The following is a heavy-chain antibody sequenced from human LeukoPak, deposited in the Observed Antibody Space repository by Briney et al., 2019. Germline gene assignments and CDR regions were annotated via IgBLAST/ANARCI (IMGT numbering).Heavy chain of an antibody. V-gene: IGHV3-30*04. CDR2: ISYDGSNK. D-gene: IGHD4-17*01. J-gene: IGHJ4*02. CDR3: ARGSKSYGDYIRSRIHYFDY. Sequence: GGSLRLSCAASGFTFSSYAMHWVRQPPGKGLEWVAVISYDGSNKYYADSVKGRFTISRDNSKNTLYLQMNSLRAEDTAVYYCARGSKSYGDYIRSRIHYFDYWGQGILVTVSS. CDR1: GFTFSSYA.